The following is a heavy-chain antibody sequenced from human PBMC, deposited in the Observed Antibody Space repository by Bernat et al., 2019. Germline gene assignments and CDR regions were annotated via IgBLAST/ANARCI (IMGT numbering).Heavy chain of an antibody. J-gene: IGHJ6*03. CDR1: GFSFSSYG. V-gene: IGHV3-33*01. Sequence: QVQLVESGGGVVQPGRSLRLSCVASGFSFSSYGMHWVRQAPGKGLEWVAVIWYDGSNKYYADSVKGRFTISRDNSKNTLYLQMNSLRAEDTAVYYCARDPAGPAASNYYYFYMDVWGKGTTVTVSS. CDR2: IWYDGSNK. D-gene: IGHD2-2*01. CDR3: ARDPAGPAASNYYYFYMDV.